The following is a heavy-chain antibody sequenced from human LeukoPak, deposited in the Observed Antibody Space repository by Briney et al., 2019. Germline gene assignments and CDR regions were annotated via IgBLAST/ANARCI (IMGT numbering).Heavy chain of an antibody. D-gene: IGHD3-22*01. V-gene: IGHV3-64*01. CDR2: ISSNGGST. CDR1: GFTFSSYA. CDR3: ARGPEDSSGYYYALPYWFDP. Sequence: GGSLRLSCAASGFTFSSYAMHWVRQAPGKGLEYVSAISSNGGSTYYANSVKGRFTISRDNSKNTLYLQMGSLRAEDMAVYYCARGPEDSSGYYYALPYWFDPWGQGTLVTVSS. J-gene: IGHJ5*02.